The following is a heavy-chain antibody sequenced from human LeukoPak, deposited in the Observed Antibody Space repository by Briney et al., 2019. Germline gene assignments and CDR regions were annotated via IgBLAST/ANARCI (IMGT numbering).Heavy chain of an antibody. CDR1: GGSFSGYY. J-gene: IGHJ4*02. V-gene: IGHV4-34*01. Sequence: SETLSLTCAVYGGSFSGYYWSWIRQPPGKGLEWIGEINHSGSTNYNPSLKSRVTISVDTSKNQFSLKLSSVTAADTAVYYCARVRIAARRAPFDYWGQGTLVIVSP. D-gene: IGHD6-6*01. CDR2: INHSGST. CDR3: ARVRIAARRAPFDY.